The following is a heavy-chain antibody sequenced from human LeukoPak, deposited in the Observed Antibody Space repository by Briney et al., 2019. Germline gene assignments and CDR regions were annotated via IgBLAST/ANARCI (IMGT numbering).Heavy chain of an antibody. CDR2: MNPNSGNT. J-gene: IGHJ3*02. V-gene: IGHV1-8*01. CDR1: GYTFTSYD. Sequence: ASVSVSCTASGYTFTSYDINWVRQATGQGLEWMGWMNPNSGNTGYAQKFQGRVTMTRNTSISTAYMELSSLRSEDTAVYYCAREYCSSTSCKNGAFDIWGQGTMVTVSS. D-gene: IGHD2-2*01. CDR3: AREYCSSTSCKNGAFDI.